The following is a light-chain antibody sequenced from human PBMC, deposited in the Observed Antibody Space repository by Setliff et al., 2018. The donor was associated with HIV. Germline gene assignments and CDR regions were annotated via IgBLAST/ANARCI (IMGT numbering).Light chain of an antibody. CDR2: GNS. Sequence: QSVLTQPPSVSGAPGQRVTISCTGSSSNIGAGYDVHWYQQLPGTVPKLLIYGNSNRPSGVPDRFSGSKSGTSASLAITGLQAEDEADYYCQSYDSSLSGPDVFGSGTKVTVL. CDR1: SSNIGAGYD. J-gene: IGLJ1*01. V-gene: IGLV1-40*01. CDR3: QSYDSSLSGPDV.